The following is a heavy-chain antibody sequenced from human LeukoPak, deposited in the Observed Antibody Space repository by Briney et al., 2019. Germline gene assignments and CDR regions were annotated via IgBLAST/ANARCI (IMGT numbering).Heavy chain of an antibody. CDR1: GFTFSSYW. Sequence: GGSLRLSCAASGFTFSSYWMNWVRQAPGKGLEWVSSISSSSSYIYYADSVKGRFTISRDNAKNSLYLQMNSLRAEDTAVYYCARAWSGSYFSYYMDVWGKGTTVTVS. CDR2: ISSSSSYI. CDR3: ARAWSGSYFSYYMDV. J-gene: IGHJ6*03. V-gene: IGHV3-21*01. D-gene: IGHD1-26*01.